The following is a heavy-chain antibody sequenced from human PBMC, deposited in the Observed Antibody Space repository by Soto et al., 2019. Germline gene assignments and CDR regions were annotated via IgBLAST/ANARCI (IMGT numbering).Heavy chain of an antibody. Sequence: PGGSLRLSCAASGFTFSDHYMDWVRQAPGKGLEWVGRIKNKDNSYTTQYAASVNGRFAISRDDSMSSLRLQMNRLKTDDTAVYFCARGGIWFDGSLDYGMDVWGQGTTVTVSS. V-gene: IGHV3-72*01. J-gene: IGHJ6*02. CDR3: ARGGIWFDGSLDYGMDV. D-gene: IGHD6-13*01. CDR1: GFTFSDHY. CDR2: IKNKDNSYTT.